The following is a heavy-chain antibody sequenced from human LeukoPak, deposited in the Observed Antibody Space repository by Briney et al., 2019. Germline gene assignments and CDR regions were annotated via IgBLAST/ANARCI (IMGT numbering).Heavy chain of an antibody. CDR3: TRDRRAPGLDY. Sequence: GGSLRLSCAASGFTFSSYAMSWVRQAPGKGLECISGFSGSGGSTYYADSVKGRFTVSRDNSKNTLYLQMNSLRAEDTAVYYCTRDRRAPGLDYWGQGTLVTVSS. CDR2: FSGSGGST. J-gene: IGHJ4*02. CDR1: GFTFSSYA. D-gene: IGHD3-16*01. V-gene: IGHV3-23*01.